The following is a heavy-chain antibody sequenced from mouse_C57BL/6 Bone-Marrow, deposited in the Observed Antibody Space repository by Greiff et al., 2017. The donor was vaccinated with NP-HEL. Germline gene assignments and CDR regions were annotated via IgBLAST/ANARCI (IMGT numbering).Heavy chain of an antibody. J-gene: IGHJ3*01. CDR2: IRNKANGYTT. CDR3: AREDYYGRGFAY. D-gene: IGHD2-1*01. V-gene: IGHV7-3*01. Sequence: EVQLVESGGGLVQPGGSLSLSCAASGFTFTDSYMSWVRQPPGKALEWLGFIRNKANGYTTEYSASVKGRFTISRDNSQSILYLQMNALRAEDSATYYCAREDYYGRGFAYWGQGTLVTVSA. CDR1: GFTFTDSY.